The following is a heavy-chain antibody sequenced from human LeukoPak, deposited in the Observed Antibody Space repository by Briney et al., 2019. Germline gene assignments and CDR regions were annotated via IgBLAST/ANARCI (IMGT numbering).Heavy chain of an antibody. CDR3: ARDLMDCSSTSCPNY. CDR1: GYTFTGYY. V-gene: IGHV1-2*02. CDR2: INPNSGGT. J-gene: IGHJ4*02. D-gene: IGHD2-2*01. Sequence: GASVKVSCKASGYTFTGYYMHWVRQAPGQGLEWMGWINPNSGGTNYAQKFQGKVTMTRDTSISTAYMELSRLRSDDTAVYYCARDLMDCSSTSCPNYWGQGTLVTVSS.